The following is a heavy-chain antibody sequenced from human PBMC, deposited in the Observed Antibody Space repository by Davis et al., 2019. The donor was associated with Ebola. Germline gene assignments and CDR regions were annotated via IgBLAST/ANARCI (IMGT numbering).Heavy chain of an antibody. D-gene: IGHD6-13*01. Sequence: GSLRLSCPLSGDSMSSYYWSCTRQSPGKGLEWIGYIYYSGSARYNPSLKSRVTISVDASRSQFSLNLSSVTAADTAVYYCARAGRSSWYFDYWGQGTLVTVSS. CDR2: IYYSGSA. CDR1: GDSMSSYY. CDR3: ARAGRSSWYFDY. V-gene: IGHV4-59*01. J-gene: IGHJ4*02.